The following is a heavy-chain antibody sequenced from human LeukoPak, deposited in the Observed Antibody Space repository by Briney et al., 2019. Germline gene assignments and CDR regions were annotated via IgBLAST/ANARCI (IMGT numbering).Heavy chain of an antibody. CDR3: TKDVLPGMGEVAK. D-gene: IGHD1-26*01. Sequence: AGSLSLTCAASGFSFSGYVMGWVRQAPGKGLEWVSGISSTGGRAYYADSVKGRFTISRDNSKNTVYLQLNSLSAEDTAMYYCTKDVLPGMGEVAKWGRGT. J-gene: IGHJ4*02. V-gene: IGHV3-23*01. CDR1: GFSFSGYV. CDR2: ISSTGGRA.